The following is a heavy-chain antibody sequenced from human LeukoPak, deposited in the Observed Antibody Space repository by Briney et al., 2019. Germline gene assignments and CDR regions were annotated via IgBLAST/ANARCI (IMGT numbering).Heavy chain of an antibody. CDR2: ISYDGSNK. V-gene: IGHV3-30*18. Sequence: GGSLRLSCAASGFTFSSYGMHWVRQAPGKGLEWVAVISYDGSNKYYADSVKGRFTISRDSFKNTLYLQMNSLRAEDTAVYYCAKDYYDSSGYPFPQDWGQGTLVTVSS. J-gene: IGHJ4*02. CDR3: AKDYYDSSGYPFPQD. D-gene: IGHD3-22*01. CDR1: GFTFSSYG.